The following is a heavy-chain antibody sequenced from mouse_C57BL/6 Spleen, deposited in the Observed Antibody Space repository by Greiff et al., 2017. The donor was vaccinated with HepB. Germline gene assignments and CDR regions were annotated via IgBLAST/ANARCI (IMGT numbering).Heavy chain of an antibody. D-gene: IGHD2-4*01. CDR1: GFTFSSYG. CDR3: ARHDDYGHYFDY. CDR2: ISSGGSYT. J-gene: IGHJ2*01. V-gene: IGHV5-6*01. Sequence: EVQWVESGGDLVKPGGSLKLSCAASGFTFSSYGMSWVRQTPDKRLEWVATISSGGSYTYYPDSVKGRFTISRDNAKNTLYLQMSSLKSEDTAMYYCARHDDYGHYFDYWGQGTTLTVSS.